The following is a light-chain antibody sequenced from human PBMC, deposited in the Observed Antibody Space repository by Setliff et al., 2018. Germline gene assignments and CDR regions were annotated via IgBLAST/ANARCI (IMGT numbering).Light chain of an antibody. CDR1: SSDVGGYNY. CDR2: DVS. V-gene: IGLV2-14*03. CDR3: SSYTGTYV. J-gene: IGLJ1*01. Sequence: QFVLTQPASVSGSPGQSITISCTGTSSDVGGYNYVSWYQQHPGKAPKLMIYDVSNRPSGVSNRFSGSKSGNTASLTISWLQAEDEADYYCSSYTGTYVFGSGTKVTVL.